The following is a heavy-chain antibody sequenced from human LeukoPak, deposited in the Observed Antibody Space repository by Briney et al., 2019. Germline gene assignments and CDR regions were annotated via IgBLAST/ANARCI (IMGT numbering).Heavy chain of an antibody. CDR2: ISDIGSI. V-gene: IGHV4-59*01. CDR1: GGSISSYY. CDR3: ARGVYIAAAQYAY. Sequence: SETLSLTCTVSGGSISSYYWSWIRQPPGKGLEWIAYISDIGSINYNPSLKSRVTISLETSKNQFSLKLSSVTAADTAVYYCARGVYIAAAQYAYWGQGTLVTVSS. J-gene: IGHJ4*02. D-gene: IGHD6-13*01.